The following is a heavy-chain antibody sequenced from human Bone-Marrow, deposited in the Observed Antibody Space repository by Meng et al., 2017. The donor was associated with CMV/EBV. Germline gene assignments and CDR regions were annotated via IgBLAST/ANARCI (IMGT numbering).Heavy chain of an antibody. D-gene: IGHD2-2*01. CDR1: GYTFAGYY. J-gene: IGHJ5*02. Sequence: ASVKVSCKASGYTFAGYYMHWVRQAPGQGLEWMGWINPNSGGTNYAQKFQGRVTMTRDTSISTAYMELSRLRSDDTAVYYCARDFTDIVVVPAAMGWFDTWGQGTLVTVSS. CDR3: ARDFTDIVVVPAAMGWFDT. CDR2: INPNSGGT. V-gene: IGHV1-2*02.